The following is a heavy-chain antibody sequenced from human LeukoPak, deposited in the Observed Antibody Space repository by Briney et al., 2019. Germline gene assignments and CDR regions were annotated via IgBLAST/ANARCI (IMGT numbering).Heavy chain of an antibody. D-gene: IGHD2-2*01. CDR1: GYSFTSYW. V-gene: IGHV5-51*01. Sequence: PGESLKIPCKGSGYSFTSYWIGWVRQMPGKGLEWMGIIYPGDSDTRYSPSFQGQVTISADKSISTAYLQWSSLKASDTAMYYCARHEGYCSSTSCPRPYYYYYMDVWGKGTTVTVSS. J-gene: IGHJ6*03. CDR2: IYPGDSDT. CDR3: ARHEGYCSSTSCPRPYYYYYMDV.